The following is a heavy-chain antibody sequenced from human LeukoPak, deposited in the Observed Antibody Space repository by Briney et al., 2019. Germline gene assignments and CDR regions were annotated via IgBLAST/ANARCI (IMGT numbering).Heavy chain of an antibody. CDR1: GWSLSGYY. D-gene: IGHD6-13*01. CDR2: INHSGST. V-gene: IGHV4-34*01. Sequence: SETLSLTCAVYGWSLSGYYWSWIRQPPGKGLEWIGEINHSGSTNYNPSLKSRVTISVDTSKNQFSLKLSSVTAADTAVYYCARVGSSWYTSTRGNWFDPWGQGTLVTVSS. CDR3: ARVGSSWYTSTRGNWFDP. J-gene: IGHJ5*02.